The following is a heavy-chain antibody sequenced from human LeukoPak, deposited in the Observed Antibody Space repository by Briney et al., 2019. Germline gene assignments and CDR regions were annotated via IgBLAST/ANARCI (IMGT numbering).Heavy chain of an antibody. D-gene: IGHD6-19*01. CDR2: IYYSGST. Sequence: TSVTLSLTCTVSGGSISSYYWSWIRQPPGKGLEWIGYIYYSGSTNYNPSLESRVTISMDTSKNQFSLKLTSVTAADTAVYYCARYGYSSGFYSFDYWGQGTLVTVSS. CDR3: ARYGYSSGFYSFDY. V-gene: IGHV4-59*01. CDR1: GGSISSYY. J-gene: IGHJ4*02.